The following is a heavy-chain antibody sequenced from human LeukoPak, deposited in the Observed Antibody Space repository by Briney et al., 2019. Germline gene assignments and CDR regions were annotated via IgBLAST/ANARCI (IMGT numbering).Heavy chain of an antibody. V-gene: IGHV4-59*01. CDR2: IYYSGST. CDR1: GGSISSYY. Sequence: PSEALSLTCTVSGGSISSYYWSWIRQPPGKGLEWIGYIYYSGSTNYNPSLKSRVTISVDTSKNQFSLKLSSVTAADTAVYYCARGDTAMVTYYYYGMDVWGQGTTVTVSS. CDR3: ARGDTAMVTYYYYGMDV. D-gene: IGHD5-18*01. J-gene: IGHJ6*02.